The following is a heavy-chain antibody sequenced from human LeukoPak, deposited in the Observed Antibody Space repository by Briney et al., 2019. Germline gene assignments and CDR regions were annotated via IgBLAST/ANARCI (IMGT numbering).Heavy chain of an antibody. CDR1: GGSISSYY. CDR2: IYYSGST. V-gene: IGHV4-59*01. Sequence: SETLSLTCTVSGGSISSYYWSWIRQPPGKGLEWIGYIYYSGSTNYNPSLKSRVTISVDTSKNQFSLKLSSVTAADTAVYYCARVSPVLRFSEWPNWFDPWGQGTLVTVSS. J-gene: IGHJ5*02. CDR3: ARVSPVLRFSEWPNWFDP. D-gene: IGHD3-3*01.